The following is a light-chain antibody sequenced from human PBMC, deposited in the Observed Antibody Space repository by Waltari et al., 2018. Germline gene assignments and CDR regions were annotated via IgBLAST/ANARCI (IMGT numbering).Light chain of an antibody. V-gene: IGLV2-11*01. CDR2: DVS. CDR3: CSYAGSYRYYWV. Sequence: QSALTQPRSVSGSPGQSVTISCTGTSSDVGGYHYVSWYQQHPGKAPKLMVYDVSKRPSGVPDRFSGSKSGNTASLTISGLQAEDEADYYCCSYAGSYRYYWVFGGGTELTVL. J-gene: IGLJ3*02. CDR1: SSDVGGYHY.